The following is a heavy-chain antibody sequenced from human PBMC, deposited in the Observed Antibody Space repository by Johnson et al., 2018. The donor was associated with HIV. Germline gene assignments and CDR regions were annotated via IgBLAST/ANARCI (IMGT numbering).Heavy chain of an antibody. CDR1: GFSFSEYA. D-gene: IGHD5-18*01. Sequence: QVQVLESGGGLVQPGGSLRLSCAASGFSFSEYAMSWVRQAPGKGLEWVAFIRYDGSNKYYSDSVKGRFTISRDNSKNTLYLQMSSLSAEDTAVYYCARERVVFASQSYSYGNDAFDIWGQGTMVTVSS. CDR3: ARERVVFASQSYSYGNDAFDI. J-gene: IGHJ3*02. V-gene: IGHV3-30*02. CDR2: IRYDGSNK.